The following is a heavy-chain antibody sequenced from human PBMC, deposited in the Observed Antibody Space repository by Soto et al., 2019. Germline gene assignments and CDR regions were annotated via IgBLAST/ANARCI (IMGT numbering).Heavy chain of an antibody. J-gene: IGHJ4*02. D-gene: IGHD1-26*01. CDR2: IIPSFGTA. CDR1: GGTFSSYS. Sequence: QVQLVQSGAEVKKPGSSVKVSCKASGGTFSSYSINWVRQAPGQGLEWMGEIIPSFGTANYAQKFQGRVTITADESTSTDYMELSSLRSEDTAVYYCARDGGRHSGGIDYWGQGTLVTVSS. V-gene: IGHV1-69*01. CDR3: ARDGGRHSGGIDY.